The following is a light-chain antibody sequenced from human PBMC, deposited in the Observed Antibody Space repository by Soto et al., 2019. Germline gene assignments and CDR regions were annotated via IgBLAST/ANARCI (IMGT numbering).Light chain of an antibody. CDR1: SSDVGDYNY. CDR2: GVT. J-gene: IGLJ1*01. Sequence: QSALTQPASVSGSLGQSITISCTGTSSDVGDYNYVSWYQQHPGIAPKLLIYGVTNRPSGVSPRFSSSKSGNTASLTISGLQAEDEADYHYSSYTSASTLLYLFGTGTKLSVL. V-gene: IGLV2-14*01. CDR3: SSYTSASTLLYL.